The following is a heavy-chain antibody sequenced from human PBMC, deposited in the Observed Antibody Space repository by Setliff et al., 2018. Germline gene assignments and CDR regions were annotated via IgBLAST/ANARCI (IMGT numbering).Heavy chain of an antibody. CDR2: INPNSGGT. Sequence: ASVKVSCKASGYTFTGYYMHWVRQAPGQGLEWMGWINPNSGGTNYAQKSQGWVTMTRDTSISTAYMELSRLRSDDTAVYYCARSRDGGNSSGYSGAFDIWGQGTMVTVSS. V-gene: IGHV1-2*04. J-gene: IGHJ3*02. D-gene: IGHD3-22*01. CDR1: GYTFTGYY. CDR3: ARSRDGGNSSGYSGAFDI.